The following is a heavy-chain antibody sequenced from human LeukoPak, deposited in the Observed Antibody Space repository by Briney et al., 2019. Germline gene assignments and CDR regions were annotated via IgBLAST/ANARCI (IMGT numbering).Heavy chain of an antibody. Sequence: KSGGPLRLSCAASGFTFSSYSMNWVRQAPGKGLEWVSSISSSSSYIYYADSVKGRFTISRDNAKNSLYLQMNSLRAEDTAVYYCARDLRSRGSGWSDWYFDLWGRGTLVTVSS. J-gene: IGHJ2*01. CDR3: ARDLRSRGSGWSDWYFDL. CDR2: ISSSSSYI. D-gene: IGHD6-19*01. CDR1: GFTFSSYS. V-gene: IGHV3-21*01.